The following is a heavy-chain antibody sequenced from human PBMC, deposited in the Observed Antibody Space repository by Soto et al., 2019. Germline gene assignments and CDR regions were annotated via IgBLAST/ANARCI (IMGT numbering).Heavy chain of an antibody. CDR3: ARRYGSCFDY. Sequence: QVQLQESGPGLVKPSETLSLTCTVSGGSISSYYWSWIRQPPGKGLEWFGYPYYSGGTNYNPSLKGRVTRPVATSKDQFALKLGSVTAADTAVYYCARRYGSCFDYWGQGTLVTVSS. CDR1: GGSISSYY. D-gene: IGHD5-18*01. CDR2: PYYSGGT. J-gene: IGHJ4*02. V-gene: IGHV4-59*12.